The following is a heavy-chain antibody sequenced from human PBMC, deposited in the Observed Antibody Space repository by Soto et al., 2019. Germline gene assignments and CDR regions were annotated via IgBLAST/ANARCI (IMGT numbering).Heavy chain of an antibody. V-gene: IGHV2-5*02. J-gene: IGHJ4*02. CDR1: GFSLTTDGVG. D-gene: IGHD6-6*01. Sequence: QITLQESGPTLVKPTQTLTLTCTYSGFSLTTDGVGVAWIRQPPGGALEWLAFVYWDDDKRYRPSLKTRLTVTRDTSRNQVVLTLTNMDAADTATYFCAHGAARRGGIFQYWGQGALVTVSS. CDR3: AHGAARRGGIFQY. CDR2: VYWDDDK.